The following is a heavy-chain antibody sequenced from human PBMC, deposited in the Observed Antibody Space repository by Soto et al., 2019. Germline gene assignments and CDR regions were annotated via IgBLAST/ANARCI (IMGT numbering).Heavy chain of an antibody. CDR1: GGSISSNNW. J-gene: IGHJ4*02. CDR2: IYHSGST. V-gene: IGHV4-4*02. D-gene: IGHD6-19*01. Sequence: QVQLQESGPGLVKPSGTLSLTCAVSGGSISSNNWWSWVRQPPGKGLEWIGEIYHSGSTNYNASLKSRVTIXXDXSXTQFSLKLRSVTAADTAVYYCARGRRLAVAGGDLDCWGQGTLVTVSS. CDR3: ARGRRLAVAGGDLDC.